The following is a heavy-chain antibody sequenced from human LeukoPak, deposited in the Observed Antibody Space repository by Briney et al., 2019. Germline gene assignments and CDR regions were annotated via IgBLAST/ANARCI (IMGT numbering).Heavy chain of an antibody. V-gene: IGHV3-30*02. D-gene: IGHD3-22*01. CDR2: IRYDGSNK. CDR1: GFTFSSYG. CDR3: ARGGNYYDSSGYQRNDAFDI. Sequence: PGGSLRLSCAASGFTFSSYGMHWVRQAPGKGLEWVAFIRYDGSNKYYADSVKGRFTISRDNAKNSLYLQMNSLRADDTAVYYCARGGNYYDSSGYQRNDAFDIWGQGTMVTVSS. J-gene: IGHJ3*02.